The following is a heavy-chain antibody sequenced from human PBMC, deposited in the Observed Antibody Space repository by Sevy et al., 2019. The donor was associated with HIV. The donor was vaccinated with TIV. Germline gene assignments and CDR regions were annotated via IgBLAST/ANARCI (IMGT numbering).Heavy chain of an antibody. J-gene: IGHJ6*02. V-gene: IGHV1-69*13. Sequence: ASVKVSCKASGGTFRQFPISWVRQAPGQGLEWMGGIIPMFPTVNYAQKFQGRVTITADESTSTGYMELSSLRSEDTAVYYCVRRDKALDRPKFPSNYPYDLDVWGPGTTVTVSS. CDR2: IIPMFPTV. D-gene: IGHD5-18*01. CDR3: VRRDKALDRPKFPSNYPYDLDV. CDR1: GGTFRQFP.